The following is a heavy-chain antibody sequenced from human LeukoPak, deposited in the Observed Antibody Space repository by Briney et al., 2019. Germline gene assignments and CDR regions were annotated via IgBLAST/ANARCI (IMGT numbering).Heavy chain of an antibody. CDR2: IYSTGST. D-gene: IGHD6-19*01. V-gene: IGHV4-59*01. CDR1: GGSISSYY. CDR3: ARSFSGFDY. J-gene: IGHJ4*02. Sequence: SETLSLTCSVSGGSISSYYWSWIRQPPGKGLEWIGYIYSTGSTNYNPSLKSRVTISVDTSKNQFSLKLTSVTAADTAVYYCARSFSGFDYWGQGTLVTVSS.